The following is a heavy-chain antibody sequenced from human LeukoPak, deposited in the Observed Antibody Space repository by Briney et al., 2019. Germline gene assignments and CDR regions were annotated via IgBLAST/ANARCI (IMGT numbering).Heavy chain of an antibody. CDR3: ARVLWFGELFI. V-gene: IGHV1-8*03. J-gene: IGHJ4*02. CDR2: MNPNSGNT. CDR1: GYTFTSYD. Sequence: ASAKVSCKASGYTFTSYDINWVRQATGQGLEWMGWMNPNSGNTGYAQKFQGRVTITRNTSISTAYMELSSLRSEDTAVYYCARVLWFGELFIWGQGTLVTVSS. D-gene: IGHD3-10*01.